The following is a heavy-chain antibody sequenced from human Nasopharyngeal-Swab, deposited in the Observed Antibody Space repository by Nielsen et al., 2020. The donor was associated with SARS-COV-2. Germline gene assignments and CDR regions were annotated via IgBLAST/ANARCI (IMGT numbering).Heavy chain of an antibody. J-gene: IGHJ6*03. CDR1: GFTFGTYW. CDR2: IKQDGSEK. V-gene: IGHV3-7*01. D-gene: IGHD1-26*01. CDR3: ARDGVSSGYYYYYYMDV. Sequence: GGSLRLSCAASGFTFGTYWMTWVRQAPGKGLEWVANIKQDGSEKYYVDSVKGRFTISRDNAKNSLYLQMNSLRAEDTAVYYCARDGVSSGYYYYYYMDVWGKGTTVTVSS.